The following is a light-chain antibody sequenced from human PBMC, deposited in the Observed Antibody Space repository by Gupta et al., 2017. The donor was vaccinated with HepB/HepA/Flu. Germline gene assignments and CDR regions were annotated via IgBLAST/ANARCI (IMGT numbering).Light chain of an antibody. CDR1: DSNIGDNT. V-gene: IGLV1-44*01. Sequence: QSVLTQPPSASETPGQRVTISCSGSDSNIGDNTVNWYQQLPGTAPKLLIYNNDERPSGVPDRFSGSKSGTSASLVINGLQSEDEADYYCAAWDDSLNCHVLFGGGTKVTVL. CDR2: NND. J-gene: IGLJ2*01. CDR3: AAWDDSLNCHVL.